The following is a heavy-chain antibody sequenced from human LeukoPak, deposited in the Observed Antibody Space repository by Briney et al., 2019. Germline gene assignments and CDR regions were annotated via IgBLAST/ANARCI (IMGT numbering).Heavy chain of an antibody. J-gene: IGHJ6*02. CDR3: ASMTLTGTYYYYYGMDV. D-gene: IGHD7-27*01. CDR1: GFTFSSYA. CDR2: IYSGGST. V-gene: IGHV3-23*03. Sequence: PGGSLRLSCAASGFTFSSYAMSWVRQAPGKGLEWVSIIYSGGSTYYADSVKGRFTISRDNSKNTLYLQMNSLRAEDTAVYYCASMTLTGTYYYYYGMDVWGQGTTVTVSS.